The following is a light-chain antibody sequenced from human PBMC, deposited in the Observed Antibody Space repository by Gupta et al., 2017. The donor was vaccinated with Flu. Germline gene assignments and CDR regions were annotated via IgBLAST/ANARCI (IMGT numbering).Light chain of an antibody. CDR1: QNIKKY. CDR3: QQSFSRPWT. V-gene: IGKV1-39*01. J-gene: IGKJ1*01. Sequence: PSSLSASVGDRVTITCRASQNIKKYLNWYRQKAGEAPILLIYGAATLQSGVPSGISGSGFGTDFTLTISSLQTEDFATYYCQQSFSRPWTFGQGTEV. CDR2: GAA.